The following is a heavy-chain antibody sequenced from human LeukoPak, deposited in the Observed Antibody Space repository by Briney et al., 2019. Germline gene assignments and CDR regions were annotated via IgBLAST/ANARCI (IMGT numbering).Heavy chain of an antibody. CDR3: ARDGVPAAPSLLEYYYGMDV. Sequence: SVKVSCKASGGTFSSYAISWVRQAPGQGLKWMGGIIPIFGTANYAQKFQGRVTITADESTSTAYMELSSLRSEDTAVYYCARDGVPAAPSLLEYYYGMDVWGQGTTVTVSS. CDR1: GGTFSSYA. V-gene: IGHV1-69*13. CDR2: IIPIFGTA. J-gene: IGHJ6*02. D-gene: IGHD2-2*01.